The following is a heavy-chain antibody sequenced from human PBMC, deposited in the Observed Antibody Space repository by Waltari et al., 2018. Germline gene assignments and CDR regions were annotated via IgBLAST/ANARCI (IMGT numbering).Heavy chain of an antibody. J-gene: IGHJ6*03. CDR1: GYTFTRYD. Sequence: QVQLVQSGAEVKKPGASGKVACKASGYTFTRYDITWVRQATGQGLEWMGWMNPNSGNTGYAQKFQGRVTITRNTSLSTAYMELSSLRSEDTAVYYCARGESYFSSMDVWGKGTTVTVSS. D-gene: IGHD3-10*01. CDR2: MNPNSGNT. CDR3: ARGESYFSSMDV. V-gene: IGHV1-8*03.